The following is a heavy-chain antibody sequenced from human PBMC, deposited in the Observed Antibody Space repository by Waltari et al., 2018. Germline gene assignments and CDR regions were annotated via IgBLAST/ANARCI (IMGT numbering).Heavy chain of an antibody. Sequence: QVEESGGGVVQPGGSLRLSCVASGYTFTNSSDGSNKYYEDSVKGRLTVSRDNSKNSVYLQMNSLRPEDTALYFCAKAGGIHNYPLDPWGQGTLVTVSS. CDR3: AKAGGIHNYPLDP. CDR2: GSNK. D-gene: IGHD1-26*01. V-gene: IGHV3-30*01. CDR1: GYTFTNSS. J-gene: IGHJ5*02.